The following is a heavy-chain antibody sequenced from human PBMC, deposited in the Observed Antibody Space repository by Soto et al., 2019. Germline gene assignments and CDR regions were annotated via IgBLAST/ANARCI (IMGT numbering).Heavy chain of an antibody. CDR3: ARGLLEWPLVFDY. CDR1: GGSISSGGYY. J-gene: IGHJ4*02. CDR2: IYYSGST. Sequence: SETLSLTCTVSGGSISSGGYYWSWIRQHPGKGLEWIGYIYYSGSTYYNPSLKSRVTISVDTSKNQFSLKLSSVTAADTAVYYCARGLLEWPLVFDYWGQGTLVTVSS. D-gene: IGHD3-3*01. V-gene: IGHV4-31*03.